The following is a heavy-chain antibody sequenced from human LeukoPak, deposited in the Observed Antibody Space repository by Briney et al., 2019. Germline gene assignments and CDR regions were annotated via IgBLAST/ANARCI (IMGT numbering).Heavy chain of an antibody. D-gene: IGHD6-19*01. V-gene: IGHV4-59*01. CDR2: IYYSGST. CDR1: GGSISSYY. Sequence: SETLSLTCTVSGGSISSYYWSWIRQPPGKGLEWIGYIYYSGSTNYNPSLKSRVTISVDTSKYQFSLKLSSVTAADTAVYYCARESSGWYFDYWGQGTLVTVSS. J-gene: IGHJ4*02. CDR3: ARESSGWYFDY.